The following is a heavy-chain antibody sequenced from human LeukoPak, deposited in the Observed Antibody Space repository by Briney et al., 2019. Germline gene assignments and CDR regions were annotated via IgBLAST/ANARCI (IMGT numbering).Heavy chain of an antibody. J-gene: IGHJ4*02. Sequence: ASVKVSCKASANSFSDYSMHWVRQAPGQGLEWLGIIHPTDGSTSYTQKIQGRVTMTRDTATGTVYLKLSSLRSEDTAVYWCARANGGGLDYWGQGTLITVSS. V-gene: IGHV1-46*01. D-gene: IGHD3-10*01. CDR2: IHPTDGST. CDR1: ANSFSDYS. CDR3: ARANGGGLDY.